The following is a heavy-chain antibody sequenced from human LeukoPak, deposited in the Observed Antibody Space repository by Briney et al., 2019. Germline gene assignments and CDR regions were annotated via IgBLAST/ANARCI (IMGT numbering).Heavy chain of an antibody. CDR2: INPNSGGT. CDR3: ARDPSRVAGYNFDY. D-gene: IGHD6-19*01. Sequence: ASVKVSCKASGYTFTGYYMHWVRQAPGQGLEGMGWINPNSGGTNYAQKFEGRVTMTRDTSISTAYMELSRLRSDDTAVYYCARDPSRVAGYNFDYWGQGTLVTVSS. V-gene: IGHV1-2*02. J-gene: IGHJ4*02. CDR1: GYTFTGYY.